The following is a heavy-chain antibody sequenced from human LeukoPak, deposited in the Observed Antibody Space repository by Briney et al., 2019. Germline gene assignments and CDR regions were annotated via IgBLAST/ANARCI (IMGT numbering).Heavy chain of an antibody. D-gene: IGHD3-9*01. V-gene: IGHV4-34*01. Sequence: SETLSLTCAVYGGSFSGYYWSWIRQPPGKGLEWIGEINHSGSTNYNPSLKSRVTISVDTSKNQFSLKLSSVTAAVTAVYYCARGPRRYYDILTGYGGEYYFDYWGQGTLVTVSS. CDR3: ARGPRRYYDILTGYGGEYYFDY. CDR1: GGSFSGYY. CDR2: INHSGST. J-gene: IGHJ4*02.